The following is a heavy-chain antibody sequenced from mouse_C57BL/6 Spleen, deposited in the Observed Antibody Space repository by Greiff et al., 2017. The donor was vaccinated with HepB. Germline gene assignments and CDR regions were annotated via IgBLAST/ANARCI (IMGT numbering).Heavy chain of an antibody. Sequence: QVQLQQSGAELVRPGASVTLSCKASGYTFTDYEMHWVKQTPVHGLEWIGAIDPETGGTAYNQKFKGKAILTADKSYSTAYMELRSLTSEDSAVYYCTRGGSWDAMDYWGQGTSVTVSS. CDR3: TRGGSWDAMDY. CDR2: IDPETGGT. CDR1: GYTFTDYE. V-gene: IGHV1-15*01. J-gene: IGHJ4*01.